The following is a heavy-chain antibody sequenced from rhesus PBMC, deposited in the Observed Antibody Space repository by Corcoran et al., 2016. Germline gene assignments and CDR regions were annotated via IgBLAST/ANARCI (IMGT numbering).Heavy chain of an antibody. CDR2: IYPGDSDT. CDR1: GYSFTNSW. Sequence: EVQLVQSGAEVKSPGESLRISCQTSGYSFTNSWIRWFRQMHGKGLEWMGMIYPGDSDTRYRPSFQGQVTISADKSINTAYLQWSSLKASDTATYYCATMYSGNSNYFDYWGQGVLVTVSS. J-gene: IGHJ4*01. V-gene: IGHV5-43*01. D-gene: IGHD1-44*01. CDR3: ATMYSGNSNYFDY.